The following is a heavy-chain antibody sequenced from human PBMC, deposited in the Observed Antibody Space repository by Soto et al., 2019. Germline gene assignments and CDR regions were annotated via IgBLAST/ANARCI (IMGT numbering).Heavy chain of an antibody. Sequence: QLQLQESGPGLVKPSETLSLTCTVSGGSISSTNYYWGWIRQPPGKGLEWIGSIYYTGSSYYNPSLKSRVTISVDTSKNQCSLKLSSVTAADTAVYYCARLDWLSYYFDYWGQGTLVTVSS. D-gene: IGHD3-9*01. CDR2: IYYTGSS. CDR1: GGSISSTNYY. J-gene: IGHJ4*02. CDR3: ARLDWLSYYFDY. V-gene: IGHV4-39*01.